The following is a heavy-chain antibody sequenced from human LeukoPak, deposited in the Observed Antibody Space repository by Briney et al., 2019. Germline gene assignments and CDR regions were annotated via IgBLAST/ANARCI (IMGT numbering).Heavy chain of an antibody. J-gene: IGHJ6*02. CDR2: MNPNSGNT. D-gene: IGHD3-10*01. CDR3: ARLVYYGSGIYYYYGMDV. V-gene: IGHV1-8*01. Sequence: ASVKVSCKTSGYTFINFDFIWVRQATGQGLEWMGWMNPNSGNTDYAQKFQGRVTMTRNTSISTAYMELSSLRLEDTAVYYCARLVYYGSGIYYYYGMDVWGQGTTVTVSS. CDR1: GYTFINFD.